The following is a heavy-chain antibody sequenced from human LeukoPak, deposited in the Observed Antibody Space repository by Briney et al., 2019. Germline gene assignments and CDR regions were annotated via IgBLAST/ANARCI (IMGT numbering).Heavy chain of an antibody. Sequence: GGSLRLSCAASGFTFSSYAMSWVRQAPGKGLEWVSAISGSGGSTYYADSVKGRFTISRDNSKNTLYLQMNSLRAEDTAVYYCAKEGGLYQPPRGGKNWFDPWGQGTLVTVSS. J-gene: IGHJ5*02. V-gene: IGHV3-23*01. D-gene: IGHD2-2*01. CDR2: ISGSGGST. CDR3: AKEGGLYQPPRGGKNWFDP. CDR1: GFTFSSYA.